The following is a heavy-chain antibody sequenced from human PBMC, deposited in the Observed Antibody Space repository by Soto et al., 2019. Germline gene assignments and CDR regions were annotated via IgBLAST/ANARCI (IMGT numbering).Heavy chain of an antibody. CDR3: ASSNIAAAPYGMDV. J-gene: IGHJ6*02. D-gene: IGHD6-13*01. CDR1: GYTFTSYD. CDR2: MNPNSGNT. V-gene: IGHV1-8*01. Sequence: APVKVSCKASGYTFTSYDINWVRQATGQGLEWMGWMNPNSGNTGYAQKFQGRVTMTRNTSISTAYMELSSLRSEDTAVYYCASSNIAAAPYGMDVWGQGTTVTVSS.